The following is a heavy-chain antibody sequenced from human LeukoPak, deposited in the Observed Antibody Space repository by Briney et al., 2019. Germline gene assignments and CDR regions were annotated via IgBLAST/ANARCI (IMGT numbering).Heavy chain of an antibody. CDR1: GFTFSSYA. J-gene: IGHJ4*02. CDR2: ITGSASIT. D-gene: IGHD3-10*01. CDR3: AKVPYDADGFHYFDY. V-gene: IGHV3-23*01. Sequence: GGSLRLSCAASGFTFSSYAMGWVRQAPGKGLEWVSGITGSASITYYADSVKGRFTISGDNSKNTLYLQMNSLRAEDTAVYYCAKVPYDADGFHYFDYWGQGTLVTVSS.